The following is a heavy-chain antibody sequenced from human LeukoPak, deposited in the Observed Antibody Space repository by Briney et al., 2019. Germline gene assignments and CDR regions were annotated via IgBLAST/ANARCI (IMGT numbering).Heavy chain of an antibody. CDR1: GGSVSSGSYQ. J-gene: IGHJ4*02. CDR3: AGSEPGGKFAY. CDR2: IYTSGST. V-gene: IGHV4-61*02. D-gene: IGHD1-14*01. Sequence: SETLSLTCTVSGGSVSSGSYQWSWIRQPAGKGLEWIGRIYTSGSTNYDPSLESRVIISMDTSKNQFSLRLNSVTAADTAVYYCAGSEPGGKFAYWGQGALVTVSS.